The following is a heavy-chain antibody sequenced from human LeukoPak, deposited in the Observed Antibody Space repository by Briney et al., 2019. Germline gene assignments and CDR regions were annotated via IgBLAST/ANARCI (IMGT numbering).Heavy chain of an antibody. CDR2: IFGSGGST. CDR3: AKTTTGYSSGRFPGWPVDY. CDR1: GFTFSSYA. Sequence: GGSLRLSCAASGFTFSSYAMYWVRQAPGKGLEWVSGIFGSGGSTHYADSVKGRFTISRDSSKNTVYLQVNSLRAEDTAVYYCAKTTTGYSSGRFPGWPVDYWGQGTLVTVSS. D-gene: IGHD6-25*01. V-gene: IGHV3-23*01. J-gene: IGHJ4*02.